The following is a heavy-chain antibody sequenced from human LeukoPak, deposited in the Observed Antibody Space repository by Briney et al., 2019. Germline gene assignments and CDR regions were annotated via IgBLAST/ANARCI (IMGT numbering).Heavy chain of an antibody. CDR2: INPDTGGT. J-gene: IGHJ4*02. V-gene: IGHV1-2*02. Sequence: GASVKVSCKAYGYTFTGYYIHWVRQAPGEGLEWMGWINPDTGGTNYAQKFQGRVTVTRDTSINTAYMVLSGLRSDDTAVYYCAGTASMNTYYSYYFDYWGQGTLITVSS. D-gene: IGHD2/OR15-2a*01. CDR1: GYTFTGYY. CDR3: AGTASMNTYYSYYFDY.